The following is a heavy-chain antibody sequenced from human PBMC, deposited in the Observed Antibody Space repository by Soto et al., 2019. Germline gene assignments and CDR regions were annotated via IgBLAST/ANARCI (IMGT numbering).Heavy chain of an antibody. CDR2: IDGDGTST. V-gene: IGHV3-74*01. CDR3: AKAVSGYYFDY. J-gene: IGHJ4*02. CDR1: GYTFSRSW. Sequence: EVQLVESGGGLVHPGGSLRLSCSASGYTFSRSWMHWVRQPPGKGLVWVSRIDGDGTSTSYADSVKGRSTISRDNAKNTLYLQMNGLRAEDTAVYYCAKAVSGYYFDYWGQGSLVTVSS. D-gene: IGHD2-8*01.